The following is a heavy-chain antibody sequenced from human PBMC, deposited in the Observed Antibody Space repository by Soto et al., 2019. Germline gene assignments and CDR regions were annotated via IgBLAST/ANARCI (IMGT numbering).Heavy chain of an antibody. V-gene: IGHV3-21*01. CDR3: ASLFTAAPRYDSSGYPSYYYYYGMDV. Sequence: PGGSLRLSCAASGFTFSRYSMNWVRQAPGKGLEWVSSIASSSSYIYYADSVKGRFTMSRDNDKNSLYLQMNSLRAEDTAVYYCASLFTAAPRYDSSGYPSYYYYYGMDVWGQGTTVTVSS. CDR1: GFTFSRYS. D-gene: IGHD3-22*01. CDR2: IASSSSYI. J-gene: IGHJ6*02.